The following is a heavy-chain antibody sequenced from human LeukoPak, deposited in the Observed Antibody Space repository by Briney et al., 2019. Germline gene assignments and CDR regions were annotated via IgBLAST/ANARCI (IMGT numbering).Heavy chain of an antibody. J-gene: IGHJ4*02. CDR1: DGSFSGYY. D-gene: IGHD3-9*01. CDR2: INHSGST. CDR3: ARVHGYYDILTGYYRYYFDY. Sequence: SETLSLTCAVYDGSFSGYYWTWIRQPPGKGLEWLGEINHSGSTNYNPSLKSRVTIDTSKNQFSLKLTSVTAADTAVYYCARVHGYYDILTGYYRYYFDYWGQGTLVTVSS. V-gene: IGHV4-34*01.